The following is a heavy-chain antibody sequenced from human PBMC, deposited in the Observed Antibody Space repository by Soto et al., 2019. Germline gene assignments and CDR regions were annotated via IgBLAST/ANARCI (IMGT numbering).Heavy chain of an antibody. CDR3: ARDPGVGLSARWFDP. V-gene: IGHV4-61*01. CDR2: IYYSGST. Sequence: QVQLLESGPGLVKPSETLTLTCTVSGGSVNNGNYYWSWIRQPPGKGLEWIGHIYYSGSTNYNPSLKSRVIISIDTSKKQFSLKLSSVTAADTAVYFCARDPGVGLSARWFDPWGQGALVTVSS. J-gene: IGHJ5*02. D-gene: IGHD2-8*01. CDR1: GGSVNNGNYY.